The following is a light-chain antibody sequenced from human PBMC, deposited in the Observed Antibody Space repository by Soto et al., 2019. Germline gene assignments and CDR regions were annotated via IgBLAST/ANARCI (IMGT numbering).Light chain of an antibody. V-gene: IGLV2-8*01. CDR3: SAHGGTNPYV. J-gene: IGLJ1*01. Sequence: QSALTQPPSASGSPGQSVAISCTGTASDIGGYTFVSWYQQHPGKAPKLLIYDVNKRPSRVPDRFSGSKSGNTASLTVSGLQAEDEADYYCSAHGGTNPYVFGTGTKVTVL. CDR2: DVN. CDR1: ASDIGGYTF.